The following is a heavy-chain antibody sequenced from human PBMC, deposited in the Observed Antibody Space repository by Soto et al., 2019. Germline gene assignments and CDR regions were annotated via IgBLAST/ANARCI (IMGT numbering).Heavy chain of an antibody. V-gene: IGHV4-61*01. CDR1: GGSISSSNYY. D-gene: IGHD2-21*02. CDR2: TYYSGST. Sequence: SETLSLTCTVSGGSISSSNYYWGWIRQPPGKGLEWIGYTYYSGSTNYNPSLKSRVTISVDTSKNQFSLKLSSVTAADTAVYYCAREVRGVYGGNSVFDYWGQGTLVTVSS. J-gene: IGHJ4*02. CDR3: AREVRGVYGGNSVFDY.